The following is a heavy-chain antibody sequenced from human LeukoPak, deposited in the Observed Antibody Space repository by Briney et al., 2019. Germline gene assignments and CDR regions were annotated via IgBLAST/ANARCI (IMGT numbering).Heavy chain of an antibody. CDR1: GYTFTSYY. Sequence: ASVKVSCKASGYTFTSYYMHWVRQAPGQGLEWMGIINPSGGSTSYAQKFQGRVTMTRDTSTSTVYMELSSLRSEDTAVYYCSRSPRPYDSSGYASDIWGQGTMVTVSS. D-gene: IGHD3-22*01. V-gene: IGHV1-46*01. CDR3: SRSPRPYDSSGYASDI. CDR2: INPSGGST. J-gene: IGHJ3*02.